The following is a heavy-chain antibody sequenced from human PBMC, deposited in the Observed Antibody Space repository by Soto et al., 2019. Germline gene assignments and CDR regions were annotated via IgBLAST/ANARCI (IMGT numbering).Heavy chain of an antibody. Sequence: PGGSLRLSCAASGFTFSSYSMNWVRQAPGKGLEWVSSISSSSSYIYYADSVKGRFTISRDNAQNSLYLQMNSLRAEDTAVYYCASLSIVGATDVDYWGQGTLVTVSS. CDR1: GFTFSSYS. V-gene: IGHV3-21*01. J-gene: IGHJ4*02. D-gene: IGHD1-26*01. CDR3: ASLSIVGATDVDY. CDR2: ISSSSSYI.